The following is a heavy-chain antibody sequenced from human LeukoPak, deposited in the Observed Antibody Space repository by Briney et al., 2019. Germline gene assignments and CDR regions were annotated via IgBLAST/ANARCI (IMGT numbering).Heavy chain of an antibody. J-gene: IGHJ5*02. D-gene: IGHD1-26*01. CDR3: ATLVGAHDWFDP. Sequence: ASVKVSCKVSGYTFTDYYMHWVHQAPGKGLEWMGLVDPEDGETIYAEKFQGRVTITADTSTDTAYMELSSLRSEDTAVYYCATLVGAHDWFDPWGQGTLVTVSS. CDR2: VDPEDGET. V-gene: IGHV1-69-2*01. CDR1: GYTFTDYY.